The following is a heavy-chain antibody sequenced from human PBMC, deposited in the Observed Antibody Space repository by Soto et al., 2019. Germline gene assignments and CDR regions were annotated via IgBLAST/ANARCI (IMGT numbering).Heavy chain of an antibody. J-gene: IGHJ5*02. V-gene: IGHV3-23*01. CDR2: ISGSGGST. CDR1: GFTFSSYA. D-gene: IGHD2-15*01. CDR3: ASGNAYCSDMSCSGFDP. Sequence: VWSMRLSCAASGFTFSSYAMSWFRQAPGKGLEWVSAISGSGGSTYYADSVKGRFTISRDNSKKTLYLQMNSLRAEDTAGDYCASGNAYCSDMSCSGFDPWG.